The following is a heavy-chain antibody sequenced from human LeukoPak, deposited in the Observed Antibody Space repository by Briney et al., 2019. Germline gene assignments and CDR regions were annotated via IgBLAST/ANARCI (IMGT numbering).Heavy chain of an antibody. D-gene: IGHD2-21*02. Sequence: GGSLRLSCAASGFTFSSYSMNWVRQAPGKGLEWVSSISSTSSYEYYADSVKGRFTISRDNAKNSLYLQMSSRRAEDTAVYYCARDLLYVTGPGYWGQGTLVTVSS. J-gene: IGHJ4*02. CDR3: ARDLLYVTGPGY. V-gene: IGHV3-21*01. CDR2: ISSTSSYE. CDR1: GFTFSSYS.